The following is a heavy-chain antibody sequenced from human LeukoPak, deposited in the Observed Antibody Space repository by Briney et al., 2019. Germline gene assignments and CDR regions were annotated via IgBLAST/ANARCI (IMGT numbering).Heavy chain of an antibody. Sequence: GASLRLSCAASGYTFRSYAMSWVRQAPGKGLEWVSAISGSGGSTYYADSVKGRFTISRDNSKNTLYLQMNSLRAEDTAVYYCAKIHRSYSYLPHYWGQGTLVTVSS. D-gene: IGHD1-26*01. CDR2: ISGSGGST. V-gene: IGHV3-23*01. CDR1: GYTFRSYA. J-gene: IGHJ4*02. CDR3: AKIHRSYSYLPHY.